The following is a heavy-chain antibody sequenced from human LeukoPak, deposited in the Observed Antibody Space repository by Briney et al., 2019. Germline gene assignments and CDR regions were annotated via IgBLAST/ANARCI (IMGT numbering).Heavy chain of an antibody. Sequence: GRSLRLSCAASGFTFSSYAMHWVRQAPGKGLEWVAVISYDGSNKYYADSVKGRFTISRDNSKNTLYLQMNSLRAEDTAVYYCARSAVDTAMVTVYWGQGTLSPSPQ. CDR1: GFTFSSYA. CDR2: ISYDGSNK. D-gene: IGHD5-18*01. J-gene: IGHJ4*02. CDR3: ARSAVDTAMVTVY. V-gene: IGHV3-30-3*01.